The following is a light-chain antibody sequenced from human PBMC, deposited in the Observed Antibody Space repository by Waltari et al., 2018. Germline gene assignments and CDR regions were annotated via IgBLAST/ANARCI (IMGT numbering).Light chain of an antibody. V-gene: IGLV2-14*01. CDR3: TSYTTSSTWV. CDR2: DVT. J-gene: IGLJ3*02. Sequence: QSALTQPASVSGTPGQSITISCTGTSSDIGPYNFVSWNQQHPGKVPKLMIFDVTKRPSGVSDRFFGSKSANTASLTISGLQAEDEANYYCTSYTTSSTWVFGGGTRLTVL. CDR1: SSDIGPYNF.